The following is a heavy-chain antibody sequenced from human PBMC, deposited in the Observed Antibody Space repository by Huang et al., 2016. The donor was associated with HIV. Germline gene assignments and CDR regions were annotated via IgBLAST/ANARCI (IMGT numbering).Heavy chain of an antibody. CDR3: ARAGGFEI. J-gene: IGHJ3*02. V-gene: IGHV3-74*01. Sequence: EEHRVESGGGLVQTGGSLRLSCEASGVKFSIYWMQGVRQAPGKGRMWVSRIRFDGRMKDYVTSVKGRFTISRDNAKNTLYLQMSSLTAEDTAIYYCARAGGFEIWGQGTVVTVSS. D-gene: IGHD2-15*01. CDR2: IRFDGRMK. CDR1: GVKFSIYW.